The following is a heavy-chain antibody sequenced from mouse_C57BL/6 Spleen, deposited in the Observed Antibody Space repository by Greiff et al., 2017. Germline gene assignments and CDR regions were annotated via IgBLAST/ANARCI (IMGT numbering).Heavy chain of an antibody. CDR1: GYTFTSYW. CDR2: IHPNSGST. CDR3: ARGRDDGYSGAY. J-gene: IGHJ3*01. Sequence: QVHVKQPGAELVKPGASVKLSCKASGYTFTSYWMHWVKQRPGQGLEWIGMIHPNSGSTNYNEKFKSKATLTVDKSSSTAYMQLSSLTSEDSAVYYCARGRDDGYSGAYWGQGTLVTVSA. D-gene: IGHD2-3*01. V-gene: IGHV1-64*01.